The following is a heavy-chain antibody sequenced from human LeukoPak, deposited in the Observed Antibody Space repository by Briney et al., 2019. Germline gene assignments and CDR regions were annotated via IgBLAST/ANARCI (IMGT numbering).Heavy chain of an antibody. J-gene: IGHJ4*02. Sequence: GGSLRLSCAASGFTFRIYAMNWVRQAPGKGLEWVSGISGSGDSTYYADSVKGRFTISKDNSNNTLYLQMNSLRADDTAVYYCAKGDWGDYWGQGTLVTVSS. CDR3: AKGDWGDY. V-gene: IGHV3-23*01. CDR2: ISGSGDST. CDR1: GFTFRIYA. D-gene: IGHD7-27*01.